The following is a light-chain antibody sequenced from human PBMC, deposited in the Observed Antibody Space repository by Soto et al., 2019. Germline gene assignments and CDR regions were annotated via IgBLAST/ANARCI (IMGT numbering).Light chain of an antibody. CDR3: QQYSSSPLT. V-gene: IGKV3-20*01. CDR2: GAS. Sequence: EIVLTQSPGTLSLSPGERATLSCRTSQSVRSSHLAWYQQKSGQAPRLLIYGASSRATGIPDRFSGSGSGTDFTLTISRLEPEDFAVYHCQQYSSSPLTVGGGTKVDIK. CDR1: QSVRSSH. J-gene: IGKJ4*01.